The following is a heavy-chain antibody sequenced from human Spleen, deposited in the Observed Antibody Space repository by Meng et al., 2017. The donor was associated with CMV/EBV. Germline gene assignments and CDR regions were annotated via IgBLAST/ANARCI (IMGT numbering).Heavy chain of an antibody. Sequence: GESLKISCAASGFTFDDYTMHWVRQAPGKGLEWVSLISWNGGSTNYADSVRGRFTISRDNSRNSLYLHMNSLRTDDTALYYCAKGYSSVWSSAEYFQHWGQGTLVTVSS. CDR2: ISWNGGST. V-gene: IGHV3-43*01. CDR1: GFTFDDYT. CDR3: AKGYSSVWSSAEYFQH. D-gene: IGHD6-19*01. J-gene: IGHJ1*01.